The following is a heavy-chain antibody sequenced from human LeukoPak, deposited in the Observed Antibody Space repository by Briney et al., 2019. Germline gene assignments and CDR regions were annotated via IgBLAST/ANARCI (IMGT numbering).Heavy chain of an antibody. CDR1: GYTFTSYG. D-gene: IGHD3-3*01. Sequence: ASVKVSCKASGYTFTSYGISWVRQAPGQGLEWMGRINPNSGGTNYAQKFQGRVTMTRDTSISTAYMELSRLRSDDTAVYYCARLRFLEWFPFDYWGQGTLVTVSS. CDR3: ARLRFLEWFPFDY. V-gene: IGHV1-2*06. J-gene: IGHJ4*02. CDR2: INPNSGGT.